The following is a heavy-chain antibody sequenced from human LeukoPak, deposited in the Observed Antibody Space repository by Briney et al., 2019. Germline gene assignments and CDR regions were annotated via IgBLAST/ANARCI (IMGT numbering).Heavy chain of an antibody. Sequence: GGSLRLSCAASGFTFGSYGMSWVRQAPGKGLGWVSFITPNADRTSYADSVEGRFTISRDNPRNTLYMQMNSLRDEDTALYYCAIMHGYYDGSGYWVQWGQGTLVTVSS. J-gene: IGHJ1*01. CDR2: ITPNADRT. CDR3: AIMHGYYDGSGYWVQ. CDR1: GFTFGSYG. D-gene: IGHD3-22*01. V-gene: IGHV3-23*01.